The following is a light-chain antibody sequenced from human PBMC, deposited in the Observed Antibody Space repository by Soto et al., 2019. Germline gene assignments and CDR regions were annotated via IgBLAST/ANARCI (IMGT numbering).Light chain of an antibody. V-gene: IGKV3-11*01. CDR1: QSVSSY. CDR3: QQRSNWIT. J-gene: IGKJ5*01. Sequence: EIVLTQSPATLSLSPGERATLSCRASQSVSSYVAWYQQKPGQAPRLLIYDASNRATGIPARFSGSGSGTDFTLTISSLEPEDFAVYYCQQRSNWITFGQGTRLEIK. CDR2: DAS.